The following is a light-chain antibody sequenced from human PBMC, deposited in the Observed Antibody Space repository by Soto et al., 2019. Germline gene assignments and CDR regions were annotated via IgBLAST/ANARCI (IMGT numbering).Light chain of an antibody. CDR1: SSDVGSYNL. Sequence: QSVLTQPAAVSGTPGRSITTSCTGTSSDVGSYNLVSWYQQHPGKAPKLMIYEGSKPPSGVSDRFSGSKSGNTASLTISGLQAEDEADYYCCSYAGTSGFAYVFGTGTKVTVL. J-gene: IGLJ1*01. CDR3: CSYAGTSGFAYV. V-gene: IGLV2-23*03. CDR2: EGS.